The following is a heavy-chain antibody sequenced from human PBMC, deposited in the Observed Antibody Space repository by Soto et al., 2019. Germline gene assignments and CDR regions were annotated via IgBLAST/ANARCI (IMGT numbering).Heavy chain of an antibody. V-gene: IGHV5-51*01. CDR3: ARLPGFRGVFDGFNV. CDR2: IYPGDSDT. J-gene: IGHJ3*01. CDR1: GYSFAGYW. Sequence: GESLKISCKGSGYSFAGYWIGWVRQMPGKGLDWMVVIYPGDSDTRYRQSFHGQVTIPADKSISTAYLQWSSLQASDTAMYFCARLPGFRGVFDGFNVWGQGTMVTVS. D-gene: IGHD3-10*01.